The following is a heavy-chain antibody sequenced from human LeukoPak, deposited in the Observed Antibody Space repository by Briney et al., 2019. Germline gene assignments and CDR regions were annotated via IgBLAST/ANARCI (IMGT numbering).Heavy chain of an antibody. D-gene: IGHD1-1*01. Sequence: PSETLSLTCTVSGDSISNPYYWGWIRQPPGKGLEWIGSISHSGSTFYTPSLRSRVTISLDTSKNQFSQKLNSVTAADTAVYYCARDTWKDYYYYFMDVWGKGTTVTVSS. CDR3: ARDTWKDYYYYFMDV. CDR1: GDSISNPYY. V-gene: IGHV4-38-2*02. J-gene: IGHJ6*03. CDR2: ISHSGST.